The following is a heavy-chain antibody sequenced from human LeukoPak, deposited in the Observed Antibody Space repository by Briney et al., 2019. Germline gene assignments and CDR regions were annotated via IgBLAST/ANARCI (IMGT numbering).Heavy chain of an antibody. J-gene: IGHJ2*01. CDR3: ARGPFSRGYWYFDL. CDR2: IYTSGSA. V-gene: IGHV4-61*02. Sequence: SETLSLSCTVSGDSISSGSYYWSWIPQPAGKGLEWIGRIYTSGSANYNPSLKSRVTISVDTSKNQFSLKLTSVTAADTAVFYCARGPFSRGYWYFDLWGRGTLVTVSS. D-gene: IGHD5-24*01. CDR1: GDSISSGSYY.